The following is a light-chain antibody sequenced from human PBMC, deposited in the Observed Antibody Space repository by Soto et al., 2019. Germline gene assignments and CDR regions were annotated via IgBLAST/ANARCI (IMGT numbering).Light chain of an antibody. CDR1: SSDVGGYNS. Sequence: QSVLTQPASASGSPGQSIAISCTGTSSDVGGYNSVSWYQQHPGKAPKLMIYDVTNRPSGVSNRFSGSKSGNTASLTISGLQAEDEADYYCSSYASGGTYVFGTGTKVTVL. CDR3: SSYASGGTYV. J-gene: IGLJ1*01. V-gene: IGLV2-14*01. CDR2: DVT.